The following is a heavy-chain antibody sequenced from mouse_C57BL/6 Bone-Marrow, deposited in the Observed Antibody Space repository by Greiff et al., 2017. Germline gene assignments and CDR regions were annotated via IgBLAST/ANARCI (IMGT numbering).Heavy chain of an antibody. D-gene: IGHD1-1*01. V-gene: IGHV1-81*01. J-gene: IGHJ2*01. CDR1: GYTFTSYG. CDR3: ARSYYYGSSLYFDY. Sequence: VQLQESGAELARPGASVKLSCKASGYTFTSYGISWVKQRTGQGLEWIGEIYPRSGNTYYNEKFKGKATLTADKSSSTAYMELRSLTSEDSAVYFCARSYYYGSSLYFDYWGQGTTLTVSS. CDR2: IYPRSGNT.